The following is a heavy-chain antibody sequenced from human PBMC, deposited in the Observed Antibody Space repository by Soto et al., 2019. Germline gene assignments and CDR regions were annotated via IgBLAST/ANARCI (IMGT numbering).Heavy chain of an antibody. CDR3: AKDKLSGYGGFDY. Sequence: EVQLVESGGGLVQPGRSLRLSCAASGFTFDDYAMHWVRQAPGKGLEWVSGISWNSGSIGYADSVKGRFTISRDNAKNSLYLQMNSLRAEDTALYYCAKDKLSGYGGFDYWGQGTLVTVSS. V-gene: IGHV3-9*01. CDR2: ISWNSGSI. J-gene: IGHJ4*02. D-gene: IGHD5-12*01. CDR1: GFTFDDYA.